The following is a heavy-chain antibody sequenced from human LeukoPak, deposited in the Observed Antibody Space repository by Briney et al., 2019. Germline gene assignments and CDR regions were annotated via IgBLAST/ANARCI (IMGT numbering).Heavy chain of an antibody. CDR1: GGSISSSSYY. V-gene: IGHV4-39*01. D-gene: IGHD3-22*01. CDR2: IYYSGST. J-gene: IGHJ4*02. Sequence: PSETLSLTCTVSGGSISSSSYYWGWIRQPPGKGLEWIGSIYYSGSTYYNPSLKSRVTISVDTSKNQFSLKLSSVTPADTAVYYCARGGEMIVVVITTCQFDYWGQGTLVTVSS. CDR3: ARGGEMIVVVITTCQFDY.